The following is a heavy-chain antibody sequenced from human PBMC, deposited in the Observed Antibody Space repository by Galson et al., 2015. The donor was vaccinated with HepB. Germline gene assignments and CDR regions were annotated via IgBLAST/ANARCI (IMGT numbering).Heavy chain of an antibody. D-gene: IGHD2-15*01. V-gene: IGHV5-10-1*01. J-gene: IGHJ6*02. CDR3: ASRGFYCSGGKACYCYGMDV. Sequence: QSGAEVKKPGESLRISCKGSGYSFTSYWISWVRQMPGKGLEWMGRIDPSDSYTNYSPSFQGHVTISADKSISTAYLQWSSLKASDTAMYYCASRGFYCSGGKACYCYGMDVWGQGTTVTVSS. CDR1: GYSFTSYW. CDR2: IDPSDSYT.